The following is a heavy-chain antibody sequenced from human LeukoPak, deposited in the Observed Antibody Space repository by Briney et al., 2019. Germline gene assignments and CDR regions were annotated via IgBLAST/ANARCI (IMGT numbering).Heavy chain of an antibody. Sequence: ASVKVCCKASGYTFTGYYMHWVRQAPGQGVEWMGWINPNSGGTNYAQKFQGRVTMTRDTSISTAYMELSRLRSDDTAVYYCARDPLVAKIEGWFDPWGQGTLVTVSS. CDR2: INPNSGGT. J-gene: IGHJ5*02. CDR1: GYTFTGYY. CDR3: ARDPLVAKIEGWFDP. V-gene: IGHV1-2*02. D-gene: IGHD5-12*01.